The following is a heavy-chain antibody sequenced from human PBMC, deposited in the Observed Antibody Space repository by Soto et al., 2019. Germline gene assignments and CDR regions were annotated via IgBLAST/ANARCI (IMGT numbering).Heavy chain of an antibody. CDR2: IYPDDSDI. V-gene: IGHV5-51*01. D-gene: IGHD3-22*01. Sequence: GESLKISCKGSGYTFTNFWIGWVRQMPGKGPEWMAFIYPDDSDIRYSPSFQGQVTISVDKSISTAYLQWSSLKASDTAMYYCARQMYYYDSSGPGAYWGQGTLVTVSS. CDR1: GYTFTNFW. CDR3: ARQMYYYDSSGPGAY. J-gene: IGHJ4*02.